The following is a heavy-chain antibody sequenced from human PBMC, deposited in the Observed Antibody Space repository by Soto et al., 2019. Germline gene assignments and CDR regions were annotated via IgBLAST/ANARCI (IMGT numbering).Heavy chain of an antibody. D-gene: IGHD3-22*01. Sequence: GGSLRLSCAASEFTFSSYSMNWVRQAPGKGLEWVSYISSSSSTIYPEAFVKGRFTIPRDNAKNSLYLQMNSLRDEDTAVYYCARGHDSSVYYYSVVFDIWGQGTMVTVSS. V-gene: IGHV3-48*02. CDR1: EFTFSSYS. CDR2: ISSSSSTI. CDR3: ARGHDSSVYYYSVVFDI. J-gene: IGHJ3*02.